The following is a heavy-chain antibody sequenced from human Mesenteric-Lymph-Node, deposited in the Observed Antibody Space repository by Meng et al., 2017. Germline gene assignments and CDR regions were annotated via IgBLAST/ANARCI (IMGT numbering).Heavy chain of an antibody. V-gene: IGHV1-46*01. D-gene: IGHD3-22*01. Sequence: ASVKVSCKASGYTFTSYYMHWVRQAPGQGLEWMGIINPSGGSTSYAQKLQGRVTMTTDTSTSTAYMELRSLRSDETAVYYCARDADASPYSYYDSSGYRHDAFDIWGQGTMVTVSS. J-gene: IGHJ3*02. CDR2: INPSGGST. CDR1: GYTFTSYY. CDR3: ARDADASPYSYYDSSGYRHDAFDI.